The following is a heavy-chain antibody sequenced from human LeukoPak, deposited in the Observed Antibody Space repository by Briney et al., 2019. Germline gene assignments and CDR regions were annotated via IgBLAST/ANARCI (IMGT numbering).Heavy chain of an antibody. V-gene: IGHV4-38-2*02. D-gene: IGHD3-10*01. CDR3: ARERMYYYGS. J-gene: IGHJ4*02. CDR2: IYHSGST. CDR1: GYSISSGYY. Sequence: SETLSLTCTVSGYSISSGYYWGWIRPPSGKGLEWIGSIYHSGSTYYNPSLKSRVTISVDTSKNQFSLKLSSVTAADTAVYYCARERMYYYGSWGQGTLVTVSS.